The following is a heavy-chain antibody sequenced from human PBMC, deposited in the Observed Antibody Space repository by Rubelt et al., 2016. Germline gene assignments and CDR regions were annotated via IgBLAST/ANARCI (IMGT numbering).Heavy chain of an antibody. D-gene: IGHD1-14*01. Sequence: QVQLVESGGGVVQPGRSLRLSCAASGFTFSSYAMHWVRQAPGKGLEWVAVISYDGSNKYYADSVKGRFTISRDNSKRTLYLQLNTLRPEDTAVCYCARPYTTWHQIDYWGQGTLVTVSS. CDR3: ARPYTTWHQIDY. J-gene: IGHJ4*02. V-gene: IGHV3-30*04. CDR1: GFTFSSYA. CDR2: ISYDGSNK.